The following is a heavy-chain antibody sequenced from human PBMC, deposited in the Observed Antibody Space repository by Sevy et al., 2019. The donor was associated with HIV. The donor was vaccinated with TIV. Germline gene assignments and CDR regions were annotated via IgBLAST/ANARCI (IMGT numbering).Heavy chain of an antibody. J-gene: IGHJ6*03. Sequence: GGSLRLSCVVSGFSFSNYWMTWVRQAPGKGLERVANIKPDGSVKSYVDSVKGRFTISRDNAKNSLSLQMNSLSAEDTAVYYCARDTNYFYVDVWCKGTTVTVSS. CDR3: ARDTNYFYVDV. D-gene: IGHD1-1*01. V-gene: IGHV3-7*01. CDR2: IKPDGSVK. CDR1: GFSFSNYW.